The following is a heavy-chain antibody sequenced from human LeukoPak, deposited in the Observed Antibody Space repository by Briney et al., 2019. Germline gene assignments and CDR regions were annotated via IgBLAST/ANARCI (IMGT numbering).Heavy chain of an antibody. CDR1: GYTFTSYD. V-gene: IGHV1-8*01. D-gene: IGHD2-2*01. Sequence: ASVKVSCKASGYTFTSYDINWVRQATGQGLEWMGWMNPNSGNTGYAQKFQGRVTMTRNTSISTAYMELSSLRSEDTAVYYCARNFRYCSSTSCYAYYYGVDVWGQGTTVTVSS. J-gene: IGHJ6*02. CDR2: MNPNSGNT. CDR3: ARNFRYCSSTSCYAYYYGVDV.